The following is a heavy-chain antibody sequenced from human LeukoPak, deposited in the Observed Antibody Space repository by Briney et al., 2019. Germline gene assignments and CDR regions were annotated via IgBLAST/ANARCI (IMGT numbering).Heavy chain of an antibody. CDR1: GFTFSSYG. D-gene: IGHD5-18*01. CDR2: ISYDGSNK. Sequence: PGGSLRLSCAASGFTFSSYGMHWVRQAPGKGLEWVAVISYDGSNKYYADSVKGRFTISRDNSKNTLYLQMNSLRAEDTAVYYCAKGSRGYSYGYVGYWGQGTLVTVSS. CDR3: AKGSRGYSYGYVGY. V-gene: IGHV3-30*18. J-gene: IGHJ4*02.